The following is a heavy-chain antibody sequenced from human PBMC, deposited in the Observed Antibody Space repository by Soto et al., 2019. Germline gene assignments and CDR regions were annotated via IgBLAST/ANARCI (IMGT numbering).Heavy chain of an antibody. V-gene: IGHV3-21*01. Sequence: GGAPRLSCAASGFTFRSYSMNWVRRAPGKGLEWVSSISSSSSYIYYADSVKGRVTISKDNPQNSLYLQMNSRRAEDTAVYYCARVMLSGYYGSGSYYKRFPQYYYYGMDVWGQGTTVTVSS. CDR2: ISSSSSYI. D-gene: IGHD3-10*01. CDR3: ARVMLSGYYGSGSYYKRFPQYYYYGMDV. J-gene: IGHJ6*02. CDR1: GFTFRSYS.